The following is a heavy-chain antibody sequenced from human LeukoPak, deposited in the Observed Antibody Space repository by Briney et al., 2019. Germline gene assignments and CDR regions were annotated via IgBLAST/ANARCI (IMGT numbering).Heavy chain of an antibody. J-gene: IGHJ6*03. V-gene: IGHV1-2*02. CDR1: GYTFTGYY. Sequence: GASVKVSCKASGYTFTGYYMHWVRQAPGQGLEWMGWINPNSGGTNYAQKFQGRVTMTRDTSISTAYMELSRLRSDDTAVYYCARAEVHQSAAGNYYYMDVWGKGTTVTVSS. D-gene: IGHD6-13*01. CDR2: INPNSGGT. CDR3: ARAEVHQSAAGNYYYMDV.